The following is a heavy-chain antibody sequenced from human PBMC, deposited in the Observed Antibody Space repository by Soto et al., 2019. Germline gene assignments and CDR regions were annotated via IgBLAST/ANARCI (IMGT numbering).Heavy chain of an antibody. V-gene: IGHV4-34*01. D-gene: IGHD4-17*01. CDR1: GGSFIGYY. J-gene: IGHJ4*02. CDR3: ARLRGGSDYKSDY. CDR2: INHSGST. Sequence: SETLSLTCAVYGGSFIGYYWSWIRQPPGKGLEWIGEINHSGSTNYNPSLKSRVTISVDTSKNQFSLKLSSVTAADTAVYYCARLRGGSDYKSDYWGQGTLVTVSS.